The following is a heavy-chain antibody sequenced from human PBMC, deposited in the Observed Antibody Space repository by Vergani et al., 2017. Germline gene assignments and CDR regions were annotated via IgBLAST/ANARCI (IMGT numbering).Heavy chain of an antibody. Sequence: QVQLQQWGAGLLKPSETLSLTCAVYGGSFSGYYWSWIRQPPGKGLEWIGEINHSGSTNYNPSLKSRVTISVDTSKNQFSLKLSSVTAADTAVYYCARGRLPPDYRLSYYFDYWGQGTLGTVSS. J-gene: IGHJ4*02. CDR3: ARGRLPPDYRLSYYFDY. CDR1: GGSFSGYY. D-gene: IGHD4-11*01. CDR2: INHSGST. V-gene: IGHV4-34*01.